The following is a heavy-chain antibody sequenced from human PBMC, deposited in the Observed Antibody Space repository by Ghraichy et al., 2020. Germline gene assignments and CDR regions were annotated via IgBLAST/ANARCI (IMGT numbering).Heavy chain of an antibody. CDR3: ARGRSWEILTGYYRWFDP. D-gene: IGHD3-9*01. V-gene: IGHV4-31*03. Sequence: SETLSLTCTVSGGSFSSGGYFWSWIRQHPGKGLEWIGYIYYSGSTSYNPSLKSRVTISVDTSKNQFSLNLNSVTSADTAVYYCARGRSWEILTGYYRWFDPWGQGTLVTVSS. CDR1: GGSFSSGGYF. CDR2: IYYSGST. J-gene: IGHJ5*02.